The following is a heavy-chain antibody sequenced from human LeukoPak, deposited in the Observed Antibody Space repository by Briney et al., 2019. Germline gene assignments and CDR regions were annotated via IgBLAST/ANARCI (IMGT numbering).Heavy chain of an antibody. J-gene: IGHJ5*02. CDR3: ARVLITSANWFDP. V-gene: IGHV1-69*06. D-gene: IGHD1-14*01. CDR1: GYTFTGYY. Sequence: SVKVSCKASGYTFTGYYMHWVRQAPGQGLEWMGGIIPNFGTPNYAQKFQGRVTITADKSTSTAYMELSSLRSEDTAVYYCARVLITSANWFDPWGQGTLVTVSS. CDR2: IIPNFGTP.